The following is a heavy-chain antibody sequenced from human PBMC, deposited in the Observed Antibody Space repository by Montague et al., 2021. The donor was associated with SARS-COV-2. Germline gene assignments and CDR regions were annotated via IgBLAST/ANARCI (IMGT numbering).Heavy chain of an antibody. J-gene: IGHJ6*02. Sequence: SDTLSLTFSLYLHSVVIKLWRSSVRHPSGHELLCFVEFYLLVSTNYNPPLKSRVTISIDKSTNQLSLKLSSVTAADTAVYYCARFLGFCSGANCYSSGMDVWGQGTTVTVSS. V-gene: IGHV4-4*02. CDR1: LHSVVIKLW. D-gene: IGHD2-15*01. CDR2: FYLLVST. CDR3: ARFLGFCSGANCYSSGMDV.